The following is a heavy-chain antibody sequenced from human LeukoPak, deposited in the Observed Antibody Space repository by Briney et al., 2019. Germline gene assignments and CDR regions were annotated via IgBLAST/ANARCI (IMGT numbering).Heavy chain of an antibody. CDR3: ASGYSSDYGGNTY. V-gene: IGHV3-74*01. D-gene: IGHD4-23*01. CDR1: GFTLSSYW. J-gene: IGHJ4*02. Sequence: GGSLRLSCAASGFTLSSYWMHWVRQAPGKGLVWVSRNNSDGSSTSYADSVKGRLTISRDNAKNTPYLQMDSLRVEDTAVYYCASGYSSDYGGNTYWGQGTLVTVSS. CDR2: NNSDGSST.